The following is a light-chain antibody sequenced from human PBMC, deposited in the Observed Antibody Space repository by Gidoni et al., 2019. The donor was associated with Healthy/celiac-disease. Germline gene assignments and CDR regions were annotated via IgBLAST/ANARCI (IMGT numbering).Light chain of an antibody. CDR3: QQYNNWPPYT. CDR2: GAS. CDR1: QSVSSN. J-gene: IGKJ2*01. Sequence: IVMTHSHATLSVSPGERATLSCRASQSVSSNLAWYQQQPGQAPRILIYGASTMATGIPARVSGRGSGTEFTLTISSLQSEDCAVYYCQQYNNWPPYTFGQGTKLEIK. V-gene: IGKV3-15*01.